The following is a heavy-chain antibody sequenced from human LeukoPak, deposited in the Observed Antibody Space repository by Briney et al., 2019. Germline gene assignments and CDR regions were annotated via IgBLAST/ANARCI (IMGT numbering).Heavy chain of an antibody. D-gene: IGHD4-17*01. CDR3: ARGTTAFPGPPYCHYGMDV. V-gene: IGHV4-59*01. CDR1: GGSISSYY. CDR2: IYYSGST. J-gene: IGHJ6*02. Sequence: SETLSLTCTVSGGSISSYYWSWIRQPPGKGLEWIGYIYYSGSTNYNPSLKSRVTISVDTSKNQFSLKLSSVTAADTAVYYCARGTTAFPGPPYCHYGMDVWGQGTTVTVSS.